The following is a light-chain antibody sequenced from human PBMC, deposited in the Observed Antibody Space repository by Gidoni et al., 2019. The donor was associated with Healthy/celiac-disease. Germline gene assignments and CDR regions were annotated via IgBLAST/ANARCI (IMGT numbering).Light chain of an antibody. CDR3: LQHNSYPLT. CDR1: QCIRND. V-gene: IGKV1-17*01. Sequence: DIHITQSPSSLSASVGDRVTITCRASQCIRNDLVWYKQKPGKAPKRLIYAASSLQSGVPSRFSGSGSGTEFTLTISSLQPEDFATYYCLQHNSYPLTFGGGTKVEIK. J-gene: IGKJ4*01. CDR2: AAS.